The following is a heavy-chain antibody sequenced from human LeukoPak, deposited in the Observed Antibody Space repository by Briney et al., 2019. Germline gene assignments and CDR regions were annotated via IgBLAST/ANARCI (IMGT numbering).Heavy chain of an antibody. CDR1: GFTFSSYA. D-gene: IGHD2-15*01. V-gene: IGHV3-30-3*01. CDR3: ARDPGWNYFDY. J-gene: IGHJ4*02. Sequence: GGSLRLSCAASGFTFSSYAMHWVRQAPGKGLEWVAVISYDGSNKYYADSVKGRFTISRDNAKNSLYLQMNSLRAEDTAVYYCARDPGWNYFDYWGQGTLVTVSS. CDR2: ISYDGSNK.